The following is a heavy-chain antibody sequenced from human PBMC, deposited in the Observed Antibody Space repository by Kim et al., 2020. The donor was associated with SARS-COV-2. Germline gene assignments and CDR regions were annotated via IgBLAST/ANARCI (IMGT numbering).Heavy chain of an antibody. J-gene: IGHJ2*01. V-gene: IGHV3-23*01. Sequence: YTADSVKSRLTNSRDNSKNTLYRQMNSLRAEDTAVYYCAKGLRANWYFDLWGRGTLVTVSS. D-gene: IGHD3-10*01. CDR3: AKGLRANWYFDL.